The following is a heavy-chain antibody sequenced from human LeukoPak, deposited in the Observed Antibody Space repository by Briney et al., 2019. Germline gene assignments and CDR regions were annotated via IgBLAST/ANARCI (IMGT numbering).Heavy chain of an antibody. D-gene: IGHD6-13*01. CDR3: ATVIGRSSSWSLDY. V-gene: IGHV1-18*01. CDR2: ISAYNGNT. Sequence: ASVKVSCKASGYTFTSYGISWVRQAPGQGLEWMGWISAYNGNTNYAQKLQGRVTMTTDTSTSTAYMELRSLRSDDTAVYYCATVIGRSSSWSLDYWGQGTLVTVSS. CDR1: GYTFTSYG. J-gene: IGHJ4*02.